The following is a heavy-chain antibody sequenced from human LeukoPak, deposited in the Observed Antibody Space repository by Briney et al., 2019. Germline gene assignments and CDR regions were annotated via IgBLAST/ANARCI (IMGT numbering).Heavy chain of an antibody. CDR2: IYTGGST. Sequence: SETLSLTCTVSGGSISSYYWSWIRQPAGKGLEWIGRIYTGGSTNYNPSLKSRVTISLDTSMNQFSLSLSSVTAADTAVYYCARDRGYYDSTGYPFDYWGQGTLVTVSS. J-gene: IGHJ4*02. CDR1: GGSISSYY. V-gene: IGHV4-4*07. CDR3: ARDRGYYDSTGYPFDY. D-gene: IGHD3-22*01.